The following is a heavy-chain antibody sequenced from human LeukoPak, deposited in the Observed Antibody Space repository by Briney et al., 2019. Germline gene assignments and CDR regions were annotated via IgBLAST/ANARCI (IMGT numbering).Heavy chain of an antibody. CDR1: GFTFSSYS. CDR3: AKRRGIAVAGTGE. D-gene: IGHD6-19*01. CDR2: ISSSSSYI. Sequence: GGSLRLSCAASGFTFSSYSMNWVRQAPGKGLEWASSISSSSSYIYYADSVKGRFTISRDNSKNTLYLQMNSLRAEDTAVYYCAKRRGIAVAGTGEWGQGTLVTVSS. V-gene: IGHV3-21*04. J-gene: IGHJ4*02.